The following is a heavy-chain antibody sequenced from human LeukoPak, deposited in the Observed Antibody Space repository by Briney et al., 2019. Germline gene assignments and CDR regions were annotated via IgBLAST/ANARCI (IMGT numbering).Heavy chain of an antibody. CDR3: ARPADLNRQVDY. V-gene: IGHV5-51*01. CDR1: GYIFTSYW. Sequence: GASLQISCKGSGYIFTSYWIGWVRPLPGKGLEWMGIIYPGDSDTRYSPSFQGQVTISADKSISTAYLQWSSLKASDTAMYYCARPADLNRQVDYWGQGTLVTVSS. J-gene: IGHJ4*02. CDR2: IYPGDSDT. D-gene: IGHD1-14*01.